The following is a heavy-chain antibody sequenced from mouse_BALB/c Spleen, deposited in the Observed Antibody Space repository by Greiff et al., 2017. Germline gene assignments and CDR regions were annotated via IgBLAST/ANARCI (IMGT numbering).Heavy chain of an antibody. CDR3: ARTTRATDAMDY. Sequence: VQLQQSGAELVKPGASVKLSCKASGYTFTSYWMHWVKQRPGQGLEWIGEIDPSDSYTNYNQKFKGKATLTVDKSSSTAYMQLSSLTSEDSAVYYCARTTRATDAMDYWGQGTSVTVSS. CDR1: GYTFTSYW. J-gene: IGHJ4*01. D-gene: IGHD3-1*01. V-gene: IGHV1-69*02. CDR2: IDPSDSYT.